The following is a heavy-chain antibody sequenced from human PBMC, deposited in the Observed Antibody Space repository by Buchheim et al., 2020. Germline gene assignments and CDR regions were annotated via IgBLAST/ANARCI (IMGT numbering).Heavy chain of an antibody. J-gene: IGHJ4*02. CDR3: ARGYSGFALDY. D-gene: IGHD5-12*01. V-gene: IGHV4-59*01. Sequence: QVQLQESGPGLVKPSETLSLTCTVSGGSINSYYWSWIRQPPGKGLEWIGYTSYSGSTNYNPSLKSRVTISVEPSKNQFSLKVSSVTAADTAVYYCARGYSGFALDYWGQGTL. CDR1: GGSINSYY. CDR2: TSYSGST.